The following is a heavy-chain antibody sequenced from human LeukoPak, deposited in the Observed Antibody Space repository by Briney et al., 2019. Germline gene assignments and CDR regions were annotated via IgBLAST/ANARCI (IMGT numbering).Heavy chain of an antibody. CDR1: GYTFTGYY. CDR2: INPNSGGT. V-gene: IGHV1-2*02. D-gene: IGHD1-26*01. CDR3: ATVRGSSLTQHFDY. Sequence: GASVKVSCKASGYTFTGYYMHWVRQAPGQGLEWMGWINPNSGGTNYAQKFQGRVTMTRDTSISTAYMELSSLRSEDTAVYYCATVRGSSLTQHFDYWGQGTLVTVSS. J-gene: IGHJ4*02.